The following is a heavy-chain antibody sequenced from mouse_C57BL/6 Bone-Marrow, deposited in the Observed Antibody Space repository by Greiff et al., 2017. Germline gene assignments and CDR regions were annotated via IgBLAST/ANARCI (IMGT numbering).Heavy chain of an antibody. J-gene: IGHJ4*01. CDR3: AREDDYDPYAMDD. CDR2: ISPRDGST. Sequence: VQLQQSDAELVKPGASVKISCKVSGYTFTDHTIHWMKQRPEQGLAWIGYISPRDGSTKYNETFKGKAPLTADKSSSTAYMQLNSLTSEDSSVYFCAREDDYDPYAMDDWGQGTSVTVSA. V-gene: IGHV1-78*01. CDR1: GYTFTDHT. D-gene: IGHD2-4*01.